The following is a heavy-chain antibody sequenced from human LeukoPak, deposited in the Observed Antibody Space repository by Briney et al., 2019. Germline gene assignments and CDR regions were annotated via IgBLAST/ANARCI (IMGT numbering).Heavy chain of an antibody. J-gene: IGHJ4*02. CDR1: VYTFTGYY. CDR3: ARPRRDGYYFDY. V-gene: IGHV1-2*02. CDR2: INPNSGGT. Sequence: ASVKVSSKTSVYTFTGYYMHWVRQAPGHRLEWMGWINPNSGGTNYAQKFQGRVTMTRDTSISTAYMELSRLRSDDTAVYYCARPRRDGYYFDYWGQGTLVTVSS. D-gene: IGHD5-24*01.